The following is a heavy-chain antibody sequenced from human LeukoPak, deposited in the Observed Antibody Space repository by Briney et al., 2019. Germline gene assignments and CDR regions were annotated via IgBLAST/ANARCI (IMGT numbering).Heavy chain of an antibody. D-gene: IGHD3-16*01. CDR1: GFTLRCYV. CDR3: VVQITYGGLSDPDF. J-gene: IGHJ4*02. V-gene: IGHV3-21*01. Sequence: GGSVSHSCSASGFTLRCYVMLWVRHAPGRGVAWVACSGTRNGTKHYPASVKGRCTISRDNALNTVFLEIKSRRADGPAFYYCVVQITYGGLSDPDFWGQGILVTVSS. CDR2: SGTRNGTK.